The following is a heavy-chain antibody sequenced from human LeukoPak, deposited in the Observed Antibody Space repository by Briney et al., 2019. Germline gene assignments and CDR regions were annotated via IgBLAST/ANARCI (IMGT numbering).Heavy chain of an antibody. V-gene: IGHV1-18*01. J-gene: IGHJ5*01. CDR1: GYTFTGYG. CDR2: ISAYNGNT. Sequence: ASVKVSCKASGYTFTGYGISWVRQAPGQGLEWMGRISAYNGNTNYAQKLQGSVTMPTNTSTSTAYMELRSLRSDDPAVYSGARDTWDIVGMVDATHWVDFWGQGTGV. D-gene: IGHD2-15*01. CDR3: ARDTWDIVGMVDATHWVDF.